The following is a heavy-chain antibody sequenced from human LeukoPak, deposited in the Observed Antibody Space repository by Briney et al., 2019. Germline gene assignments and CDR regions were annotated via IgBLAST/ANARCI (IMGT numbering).Heavy chain of an antibody. D-gene: IGHD1-26*01. CDR1: GASISGSGYY. Sequence: SETLSLTCSVSGASISGSGYYLGWIRQPPGKGLEWIGNIYYTGNTYYNASLQSRVTISIDTSKNQFSLRLNSVTAADTAMYYCAKSGGYGLIDYWGQGTLVTVSS. V-gene: IGHV4-39*01. CDR2: IYYTGNT. J-gene: IGHJ4*02. CDR3: AKSGGYGLIDY.